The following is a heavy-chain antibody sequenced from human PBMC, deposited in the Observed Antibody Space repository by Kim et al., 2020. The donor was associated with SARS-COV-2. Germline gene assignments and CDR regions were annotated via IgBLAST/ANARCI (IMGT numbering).Heavy chain of an antibody. CDR2: INPNSGGT. Sequence: ASVKVSCKASGYTFTGYYMHWVRQAPGQGLEWMGWINPNSGGTNYAQKFQGRVTMTRDTSISTAYMELSRLRSDDTAVYYCARGALCYYDSSGYYPSAFDIWGQGTMVTVSS. CDR1: GYTFTGYY. V-gene: IGHV1-2*02. D-gene: IGHD3-22*01. J-gene: IGHJ3*02. CDR3: ARGALCYYDSSGYYPSAFDI.